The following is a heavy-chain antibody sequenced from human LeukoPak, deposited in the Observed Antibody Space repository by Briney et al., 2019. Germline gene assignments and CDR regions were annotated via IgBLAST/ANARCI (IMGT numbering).Heavy chain of an antibody. Sequence: GGSLRLSCAASGFTFTTYAMAWVRQAPGKGLEWVSAISGSGGSTYYADSVKGRFTTSRDNSKNTLYLQMKSLRAEDTALYYCAKDLSYGMDVWGQGTTVTVSS. D-gene: IGHD3-9*01. J-gene: IGHJ6*02. CDR2: ISGSGGST. CDR3: AKDLSYGMDV. V-gene: IGHV3-23*01. CDR1: GFTFTTYA.